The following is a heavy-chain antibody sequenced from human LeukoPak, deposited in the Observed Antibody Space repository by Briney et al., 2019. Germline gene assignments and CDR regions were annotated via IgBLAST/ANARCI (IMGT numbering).Heavy chain of an antibody. Sequence: SETLSLTCTVSGGSISSSSYYWGWIRQPPGKGLEWIGSIYYSGSTYYNPSLKSRVTISVDTSKNQFSLKLSSVTAADTAVYYCARRMYYYDSSGSGFDPWGLGTLVTVSS. J-gene: IGHJ5*02. CDR2: IYYSGST. CDR1: GGSISSSSYY. V-gene: IGHV4-39*01. D-gene: IGHD3-22*01. CDR3: ARRMYYYDSSGSGFDP.